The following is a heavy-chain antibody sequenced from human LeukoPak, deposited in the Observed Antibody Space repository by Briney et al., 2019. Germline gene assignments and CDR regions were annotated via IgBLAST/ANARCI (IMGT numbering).Heavy chain of an antibody. J-gene: IGHJ4*02. CDR1: GGSISSYY. Sequence: SETLSLTCSVSGGSISSYYWTWIRQPAGKGLEWIARIYTSGSTNYNPSLKSRVTMSVDTTNNQFSLKLRSVSAADTAVYYCARDYYTAGSYYDRFDYWGRGTPVTVSS. CDR2: IYTSGST. CDR3: ARDYYTAGSYYDRFDY. V-gene: IGHV4-4*07. D-gene: IGHD3-10*01.